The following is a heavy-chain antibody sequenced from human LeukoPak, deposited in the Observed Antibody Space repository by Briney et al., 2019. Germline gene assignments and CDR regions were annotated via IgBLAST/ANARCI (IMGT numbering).Heavy chain of an antibody. CDR2: ISGSGGST. CDR3: AKGNGDPEGLQH. D-gene: IGHD4-17*01. J-gene: IGHJ1*01. Sequence: AGGSLRLSCAASGFTFSSYAMSWVRQAPGKGLEWVSAISGSGGSTYYADSVKGRFTISRDNSKNTLYLQMNSLRAEDTAVYYCAKGNGDPEGLQHWGQGTLVTVSS. V-gene: IGHV3-23*01. CDR1: GFTFSSYA.